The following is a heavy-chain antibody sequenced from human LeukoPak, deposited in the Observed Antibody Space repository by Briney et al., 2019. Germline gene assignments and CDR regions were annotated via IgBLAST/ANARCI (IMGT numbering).Heavy chain of an antibody. CDR3: ARDAMTSVTTSPYYFDY. CDR1: GYTFNSYY. D-gene: IGHD4-17*01. Sequence: ASVKVPCKASGYTFNSYYMHWVRQAPGQGLEWMGIINPSGDFTSYAQKFQGRVTMTKDTSTSTVYMELSSLRSGDTAVFYCARDAMTSVTTSPYYFDYWGQGTLVTVSS. V-gene: IGHV1-46*02. J-gene: IGHJ4*02. CDR2: INPSGDFT.